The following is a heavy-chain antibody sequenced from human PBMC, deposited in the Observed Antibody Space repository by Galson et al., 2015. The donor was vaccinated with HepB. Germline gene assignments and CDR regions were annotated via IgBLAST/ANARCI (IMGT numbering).Heavy chain of an antibody. D-gene: IGHD3-22*01. Sequence: SLRLSCAASGFTFSSYGMHWVRQAPGKGLEWVAVIWYDGSNKYYADSVKGRFTISRDNSKNTLYLQINSLRAEDTAVYYCARSRGSYYDSSGYGYFDYWGQGTLVTVSS. CDR1: GFTFSSYG. J-gene: IGHJ4*02. CDR3: ARSRGSYYDSSGYGYFDY. CDR2: IWYDGSNK. V-gene: IGHV3-33*01.